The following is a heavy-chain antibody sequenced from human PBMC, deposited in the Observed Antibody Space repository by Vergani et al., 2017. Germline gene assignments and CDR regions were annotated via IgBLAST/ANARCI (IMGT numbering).Heavy chain of an antibody. D-gene: IGHD7-27*01. CDR1: GYTFSDYY. CDR3: ARGLLPSPGAGHFDF. J-gene: IGHJ4*02. Sequence: QVQLIQSGAEVKKPGDSVRVSCKASGYTFSDYYLHWVRQAPGQGLEWMGWITPNSDDTKYAQKFQGRVTMTRDTSISTAYMELSSLRSDDTAVYFCARGLLPSPGAGHFDFWGQGTLVTVSS. CDR2: ITPNSDDT. V-gene: IGHV1-2*02.